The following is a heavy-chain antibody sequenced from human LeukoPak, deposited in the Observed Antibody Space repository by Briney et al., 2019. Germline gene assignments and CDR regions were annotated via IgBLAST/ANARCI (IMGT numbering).Heavy chain of an antibody. CDR1: GFTFSRYS. CDR2: ISSSSSDI. V-gene: IGHV3-21*01. CDR3: ARDPDYVDY. J-gene: IGHJ4*02. Sequence: SGGSLRLSCAASGFTFSRYSMNWVSQAPGKGLDWVSSISSSSSDIYYADSVEGRFTISRNNVKNPLYLQINSLRAENTAVYYCARDPDYVDYWGQGTLVTVSS.